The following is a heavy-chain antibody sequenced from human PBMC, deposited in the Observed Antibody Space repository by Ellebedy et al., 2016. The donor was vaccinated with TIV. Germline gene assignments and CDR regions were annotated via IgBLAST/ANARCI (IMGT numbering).Heavy chain of an antibody. Sequence: GESLKISXKASGYTFSYHWVAWVRQMPGKGLEWMGSLYPGDSDPRYGPSFQGQVIISADKFINTAYLQWISLKASDTAMYYCVTTVETVDFWGQGTLVTVSS. CDR2: LYPGDSDP. J-gene: IGHJ4*02. CDR1: GYTFSYHW. V-gene: IGHV5-51*01. D-gene: IGHD6-19*01. CDR3: VTTVETVDF.